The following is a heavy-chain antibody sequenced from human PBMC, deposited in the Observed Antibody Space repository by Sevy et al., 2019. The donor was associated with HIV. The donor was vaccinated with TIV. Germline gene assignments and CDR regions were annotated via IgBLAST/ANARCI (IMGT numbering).Heavy chain of an antibody. Sequence: SQTLSLTCTVSGGSISSYYWSWIRQPPGKGLEWIGYIYYSGSTNYNPSLKSRVTISVDTSKNQFSLKLSSVTAADTAVYYCVRDQVQGYESSYYYYGIDVWGQGTTVTVSS. D-gene: IGHD5-12*01. V-gene: IGHV4-59*13. CDR3: VRDQVQGYESSYYYYGIDV. CDR2: IYYSGST. CDR1: GGSISSYY. J-gene: IGHJ6*02.